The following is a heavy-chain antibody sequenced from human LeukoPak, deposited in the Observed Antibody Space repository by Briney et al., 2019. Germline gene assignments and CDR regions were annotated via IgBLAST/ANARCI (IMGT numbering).Heavy chain of an antibody. Sequence: ASVTVSCKASGYTFTGYYMHWVRQAPGQGLEWMGWINPNSGGTNYAQKFQGRVTMTRDTSISTAYMELSRLRSDDTAVYYCARGTNYYDSSLYFQHWGQGTLVTVSS. CDR1: GYTFTGYY. D-gene: IGHD3-22*01. V-gene: IGHV1-2*02. CDR3: ARGTNYYDSSLYFQH. CDR2: INPNSGGT. J-gene: IGHJ1*01.